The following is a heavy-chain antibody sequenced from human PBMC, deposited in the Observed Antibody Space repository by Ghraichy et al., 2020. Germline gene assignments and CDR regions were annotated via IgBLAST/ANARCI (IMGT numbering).Heavy chain of an antibody. CDR2: FDPEDGET. Sequence: ASVKVSCKVSGYTLTELSMHWVRQAPGKGLEWMGGFDPEDGETIYAQKFQGRVTMTEDTSTDTAYMELSSLRSEDTAVYYCATLPRIYSGSYSDYYFDYWGQGTLVTVSS. CDR1: GYTLTELS. V-gene: IGHV1-24*01. D-gene: IGHD1-26*01. J-gene: IGHJ4*02. CDR3: ATLPRIYSGSYSDYYFDY.